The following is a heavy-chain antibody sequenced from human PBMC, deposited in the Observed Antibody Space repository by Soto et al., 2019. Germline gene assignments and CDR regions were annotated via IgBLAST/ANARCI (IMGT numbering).Heavy chain of an antibody. CDR3: ARSAQEGNWFDP. J-gene: IGHJ5*02. D-gene: IGHD6-25*01. CDR2: MNPNSGNT. Sequence: ASVKVSCKASGYTFTSYDINWVRQATGQGLGWMGWMNPNSGNTGYAQKFQGRVTMTRNTSISTAYMELSSLRSEDTAVYYCARSAQEGNWFDPWGQRTLVTVSS. V-gene: IGHV1-8*01. CDR1: GYTFTSYD.